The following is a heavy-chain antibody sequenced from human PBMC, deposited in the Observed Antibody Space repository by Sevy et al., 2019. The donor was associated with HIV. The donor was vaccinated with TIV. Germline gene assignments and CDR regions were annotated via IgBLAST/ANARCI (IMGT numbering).Heavy chain of an antibody. CDR1: GFTFSSYG. D-gene: IGHD2-2*01. Sequence: GGSLRLSCAASGFTFSSYGMHWVRQAPGKGLEWVAVIWYDGSNKYYADSVKGRFTISRDNSKNTLYLQMNSLRAEDTAVYYCAREYIVVVPATLYYYGMDVWGHGTTVTVSS. J-gene: IGHJ6*02. V-gene: IGHV3-33*01. CDR2: IWYDGSNK. CDR3: AREYIVVVPATLYYYGMDV.